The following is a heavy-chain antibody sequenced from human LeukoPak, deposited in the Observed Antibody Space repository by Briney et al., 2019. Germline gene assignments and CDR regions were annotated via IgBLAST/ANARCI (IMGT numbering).Heavy chain of an antibody. CDR3: ARGYCSSTSCYLWFDP. CDR1: GGTFSSYA. J-gene: IGHJ5*02. D-gene: IGHD2-2*01. Sequence: SVKVSCNASGGTFSSYAISWVRQAPGQGLEWMGGIIPIFGTANYAQKFQGRVTITADESTSTAYMELSSLRSEDTAVYYCARGYCSSTSCYLWFDPWGQGTLVTVSS. V-gene: IGHV1-69*13. CDR2: IIPIFGTA.